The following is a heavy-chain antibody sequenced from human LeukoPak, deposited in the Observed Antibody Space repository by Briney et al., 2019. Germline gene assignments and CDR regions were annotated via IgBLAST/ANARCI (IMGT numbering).Heavy chain of an antibody. CDR1: GGSISSYY. V-gene: IGHV4-59*08. D-gene: IGHD4/OR15-4a*01. J-gene: IGHJ4*02. Sequence: SETLSLTCTVSGGSISSYYWSWIRQPPGKGLEWIGYIYYSGSTNYNPSLKSRVTISVDTSKNQFSLKLSSVTAADTAVYYCARGRWWPQYYFDYWGQGTLVTVSS. CDR2: IYYSGST. CDR3: ARGRWWPQYYFDY.